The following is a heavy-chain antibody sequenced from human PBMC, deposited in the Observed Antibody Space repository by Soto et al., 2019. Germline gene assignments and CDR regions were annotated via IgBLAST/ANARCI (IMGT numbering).Heavy chain of an antibody. Sequence: SETLSLTCTVSGGSISSYYWSWIRQPPGKGLEWIGYIYYSGSTNYNPSLKSRVTISVDTSKNQISLKLSSVTAADTAVYYCARGGEVVVAARGFDYWGQGTLVTVSS. CDR1: GGSISSYY. D-gene: IGHD2-15*01. J-gene: IGHJ4*02. CDR3: ARGGEVVVAARGFDY. CDR2: IYYSGST. V-gene: IGHV4-59*01.